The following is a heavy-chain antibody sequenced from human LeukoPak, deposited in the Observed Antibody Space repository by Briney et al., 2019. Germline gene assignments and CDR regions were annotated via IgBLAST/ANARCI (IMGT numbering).Heavy chain of an antibody. D-gene: IGHD2-8*01. V-gene: IGHV3-23*01. CDR1: GFTFSSYA. CDR2: ISGSGGST. J-gene: IGHJ4*02. Sequence: GSLRLSCAASGFTFSSYAMSWVRQAPGKGLEWVSAISGSGGSTYYADSVKGRFTISRDNSKNTLYLQMNSLRAEDTAVYYCAKDQGYCTNGVCLTFDYWGQGTLVTVSS. CDR3: AKDQGYCTNGVCLTFDY.